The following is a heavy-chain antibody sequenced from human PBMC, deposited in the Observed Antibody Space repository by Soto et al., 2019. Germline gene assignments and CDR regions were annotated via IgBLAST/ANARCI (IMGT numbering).Heavy chain of an antibody. CDR2: IVVGSGNT. V-gene: IGHV1-58*01. Sequence: GASVKVSCKASGFTFTSSAVQWVRQARGQRLEWIGWIVVGSGNTNYAQKFQERVTITRDMSTSTAYMELSSLRSEDTAVYYCAADIGSRQDYDILTGYPDDPYYYYGMDVWGQGTTVNVSS. CDR3: AADIGSRQDYDILTGYPDDPYYYYGMDV. D-gene: IGHD3-9*01. J-gene: IGHJ6*02. CDR1: GFTFTSSA.